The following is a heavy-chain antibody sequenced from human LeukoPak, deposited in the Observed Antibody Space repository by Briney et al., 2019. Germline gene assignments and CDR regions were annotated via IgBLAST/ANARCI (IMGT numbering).Heavy chain of an antibody. J-gene: IGHJ1*01. Sequence: GGSLRLSCAASGSTFSSYWMHWVRQAPGKGLVWVSRINSDGSSTSYADSVKGRFTISRDNAKNTLYLQMNSLRAEDTAVYYCARELNYGDYRAEYFQHWGQGTLVTVSS. CDR3: ARELNYGDYRAEYFQH. CDR1: GSTFSSYW. V-gene: IGHV3-74*01. D-gene: IGHD4-17*01. CDR2: INSDGSST.